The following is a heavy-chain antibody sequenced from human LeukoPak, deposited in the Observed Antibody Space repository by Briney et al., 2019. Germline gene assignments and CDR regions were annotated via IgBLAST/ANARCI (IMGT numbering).Heavy chain of an antibody. CDR3: VRKGPTGLFDF. CDR2: IYPGDSDT. CDR1: GYSFTSYW. Sequence: GESLKISCKGSGYSFTSYWIGWVRQMPGRGPEWMGIIYPGDSDTRYSPSFQGQVTISADTSITTAHLQWSSLKASDTAVYYCVRKGPTGLFDFWGQGTLVTVSP. J-gene: IGHJ4*02. V-gene: IGHV5-51*01.